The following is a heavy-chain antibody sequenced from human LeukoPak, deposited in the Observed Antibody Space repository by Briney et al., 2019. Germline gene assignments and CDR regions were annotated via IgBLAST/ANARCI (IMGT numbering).Heavy chain of an antibody. CDR2: IKYDGSTT. J-gene: IGHJ4*02. Sequence: GGSLRLSCAASGFTFGNNYMTWVRQAPGKGLEWVSRIKYDGSTTNYADSVKGRFTISRDNAENTLYLQMNSLRAEDTAVYFCARGVPGFYYFDYWGQGTLVTVSS. D-gene: IGHD2-2*01. CDR3: ARGVPGFYYFDY. CDR1: GFTFGNNY. V-gene: IGHV3-74*01.